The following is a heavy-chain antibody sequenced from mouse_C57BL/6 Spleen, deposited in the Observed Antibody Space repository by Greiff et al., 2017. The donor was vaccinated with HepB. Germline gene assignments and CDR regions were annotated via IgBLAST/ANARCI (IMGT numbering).Heavy chain of an antibody. CDR3: ARRWLLRGFAY. J-gene: IGHJ3*01. Sequence: QVQLKESGAELVRPGTSVKVSCKASGYAFTNYLIEWVKQRPGQGLEWIGVINPGSGGTNYNEKFKGKATLTADKSSSTAYMQLSSLTSEDSAVYFCARRWLLRGFAYWGQGTLVTVSA. D-gene: IGHD2-3*01. CDR1: GYAFTNYL. CDR2: INPGSGGT. V-gene: IGHV1-54*01.